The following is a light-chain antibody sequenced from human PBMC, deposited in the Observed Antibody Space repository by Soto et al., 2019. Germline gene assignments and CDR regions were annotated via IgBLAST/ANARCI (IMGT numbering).Light chain of an antibody. CDR2: SND. CDR3: AAWDDSLNGLYV. Sequence: VLTQPPSASGTPGQRVTISCSGSSSNIGSNTVNWYQQLPGTAPKLLIYSNDERPSGVPDRFSGSKSGTSASLAISGLQSEDEADYYCAAWDDSLNGLYVFGTGTKVTVL. J-gene: IGLJ1*01. CDR1: SSNIGSNT. V-gene: IGLV1-44*01.